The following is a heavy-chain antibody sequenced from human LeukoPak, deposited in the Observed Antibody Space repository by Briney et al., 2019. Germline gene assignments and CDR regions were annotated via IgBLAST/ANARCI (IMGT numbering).Heavy chain of an antibody. Sequence: GGSLRHSCAASGFTFSSYAMSWVRQAPGRGLEWVSGISGNGGSTYYADSVKGRFTISRDNSKNTLYLQMNSLRVEDSALYYCAKDSYNSGWYYFDFWGQGTLVSVPS. CDR2: ISGNGGST. CDR3: AKDSYNSGWYYFDF. D-gene: IGHD6-19*01. CDR1: GFTFSSYA. V-gene: IGHV3-23*01. J-gene: IGHJ4*02.